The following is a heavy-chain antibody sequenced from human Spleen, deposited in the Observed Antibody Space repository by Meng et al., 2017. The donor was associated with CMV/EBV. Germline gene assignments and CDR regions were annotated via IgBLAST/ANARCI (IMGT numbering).Heavy chain of an antibody. CDR1: GLTFSSYA. V-gene: IGHV3-30-3*01. Sequence: QVEVVEAGGGVVQPGRSLRLSCAVFGLTFSSYAIHWVRQAPGKGLEWVAVISYDGSNKYYADSVKGRFTISRDNSKNTLYLQMNSLRAEDTAVYYCARGYFDYWGQGTLVTVSS. CDR2: ISYDGSNK. J-gene: IGHJ4*02. CDR3: ARGYFDY.